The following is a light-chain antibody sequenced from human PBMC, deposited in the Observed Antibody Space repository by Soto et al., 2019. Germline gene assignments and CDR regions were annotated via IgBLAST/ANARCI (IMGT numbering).Light chain of an antibody. CDR1: QGIGKY. Sequence: DFQMTQSPSSLSASVGDIVTMTCRSSQGIGKYLAWYQQKAGKVPNLLIYAASTLQSGVPSRFSGSGSGTDFTLTISSLQPEDFATYYCQQLHDYPITFGQGTRVEI. V-gene: IGKV1-27*01. CDR3: QQLHDYPIT. J-gene: IGKJ5*01. CDR2: AAS.